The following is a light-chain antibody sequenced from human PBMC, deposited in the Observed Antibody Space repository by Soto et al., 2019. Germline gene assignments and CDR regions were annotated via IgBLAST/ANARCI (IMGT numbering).Light chain of an antibody. CDR1: SSDVGSYNL. Sequence: QSALTQPASVSGSPGQSITISCTGTSSDVGSYNLVSWYQQHPGKVPKVIIYDVSQRPSGVSNRFSGSKSGNTAYLTISGLQAEDEADYYCCSYVGRGPHVVFGGGTKVTVL. CDR3: CSYVGRGPHVV. J-gene: IGLJ2*01. CDR2: DVS. V-gene: IGLV2-23*02.